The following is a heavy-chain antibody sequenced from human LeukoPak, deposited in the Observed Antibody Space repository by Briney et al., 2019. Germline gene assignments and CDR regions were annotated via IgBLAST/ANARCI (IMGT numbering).Heavy chain of an antibody. V-gene: IGHV1-2*02. CDR3: ARETTGTADAFDI. J-gene: IGHJ3*02. CDR1: GYTFTGYY. CDR2: INPNSGGT. Sequence: ASVKVPCKASGYTFTGYYMHWVRQAPGQGLEWMGWINPNSGGTNYAQKFQGRVTMTRDTSISTAYMELSRLRSDDTAVYYCARETTGTADAFDIWGQGTMVTVSS. D-gene: IGHD1-1*01.